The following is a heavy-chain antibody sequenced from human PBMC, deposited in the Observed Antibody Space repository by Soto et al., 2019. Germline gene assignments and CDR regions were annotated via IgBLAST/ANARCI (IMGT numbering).Heavy chain of an antibody. V-gene: IGHV1-18*01. Sequence: RASVKVSCKASGYTFTSYGISWVRQAPGQGLEWMGWISAYNGNTNYAQKLQGRVTMTTDTSTSTAYMELRSLRSDDTAVYYCARDLLANYDILTGYYSYDYWGQGTLVTVSS. CDR1: GYTFTSYG. D-gene: IGHD3-9*01. J-gene: IGHJ4*02. CDR2: ISAYNGNT. CDR3: ARDLLANYDILTGYYSYDY.